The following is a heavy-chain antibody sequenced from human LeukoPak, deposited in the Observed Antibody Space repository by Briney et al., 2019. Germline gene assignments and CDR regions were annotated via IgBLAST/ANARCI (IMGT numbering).Heavy chain of an antibody. Sequence: SETQSLTCAVYGGSFSGYYWSWIRQPPGKGLEWIGEINHSGSTNYNPSLKSRVTISVDTSKNQFSLKLSSVTAADTAVYYCARAYGDYGQGVDYWGQGTLVTVSS. D-gene: IGHD4-17*01. CDR1: GGSFSGYY. CDR2: INHSGST. V-gene: IGHV4-34*01. J-gene: IGHJ4*02. CDR3: ARAYGDYGQGVDY.